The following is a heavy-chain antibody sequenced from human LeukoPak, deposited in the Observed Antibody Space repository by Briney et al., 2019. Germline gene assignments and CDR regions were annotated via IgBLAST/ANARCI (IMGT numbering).Heavy chain of an antibody. Sequence: ASVTVSCKASGYTFNNFVISWVRQAPGQGLEWVGWISPHTYTTRYATRVQGRVTMTTDTSTTTVYMELRSLRSDDTAVYFCARGQSSYYWGQGTPVTVSS. J-gene: IGHJ4*02. CDR3: ARGQSSYY. CDR1: GYTFNNFV. CDR2: ISPHTYTT. D-gene: IGHD3-10*01. V-gene: IGHV1-18*01.